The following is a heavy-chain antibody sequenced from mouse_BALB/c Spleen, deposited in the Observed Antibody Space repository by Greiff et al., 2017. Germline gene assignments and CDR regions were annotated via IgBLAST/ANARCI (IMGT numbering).Heavy chain of an antibody. CDR3: ARGERALITTVGAY. D-gene: IGHD1-1*01. J-gene: IGHJ3*01. CDR1: GFSLTSYG. Sequence: VQGVESGPGLVAPSQSLSITCTVSGFSLTSYGVHWVRQPPGKGLEWLGVIWAGGSTNYNSALMSRLSISKDNSKSQVFLKMNSLQTDDTAMYYCARGERALITTVGAYWGQGTLVTVSA. V-gene: IGHV2-9*02. CDR2: IWAGGST.